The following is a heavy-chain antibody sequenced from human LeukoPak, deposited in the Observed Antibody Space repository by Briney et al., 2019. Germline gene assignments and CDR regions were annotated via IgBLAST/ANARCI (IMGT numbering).Heavy chain of an antibody. J-gene: IGHJ3*02. CDR3: ARDQGELAAAGTRAFDI. D-gene: IGHD6-13*01. V-gene: IGHV3-21*01. CDR2: ISSSSSYI. Sequence: KPGGSLRLSCAASGFTSSSYSMNWVRQAPGKGLEWVSSISSSSSYIYYADSVKGRFTISRDNAKNSLYLQMNSLRAEDTAVYYYARDQGELAAAGTRAFDIWGQGTMVTVSS. CDR1: GFTSSSYS.